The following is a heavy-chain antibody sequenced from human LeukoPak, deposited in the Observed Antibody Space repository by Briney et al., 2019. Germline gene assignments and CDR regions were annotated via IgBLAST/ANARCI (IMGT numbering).Heavy chain of an antibody. CDR1: GFTFSSDA. CDR2: ISGSGGST. Sequence: QPGGSLRLSCAASGFTFSSDAMSWVRQAPGKGLEWVSAISGSGGSTYYADSVKGRFTISRDNSKNTLYLQMNSLRAEDTAVYYCARSGGSGSYYSNYFDYWGQGTLVTVSS. D-gene: IGHD3-10*01. V-gene: IGHV3-23*01. CDR3: ARSGGSGSYYSNYFDY. J-gene: IGHJ4*02.